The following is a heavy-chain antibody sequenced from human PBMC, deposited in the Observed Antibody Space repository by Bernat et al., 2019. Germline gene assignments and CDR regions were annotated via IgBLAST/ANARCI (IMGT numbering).Heavy chain of an antibody. D-gene: IGHD2-2*01. CDR1: GGSISSSSYY. CDR2: IYYSGST. Sequence: QLQLQESGPGLVKPSETLSLTCTVSGGSISSSSYYWGWIRQPPGKGLEWIGSIYYSGSTYYNPSLKSRVTISVDTSKNQFSLKLSSVTAADTAVYYCARLGYQLLYSYYSYMDFWGKGTTVTVSS. J-gene: IGHJ6*03. CDR3: ARLGYQLLYSYYSYMDF. V-gene: IGHV4-39*01.